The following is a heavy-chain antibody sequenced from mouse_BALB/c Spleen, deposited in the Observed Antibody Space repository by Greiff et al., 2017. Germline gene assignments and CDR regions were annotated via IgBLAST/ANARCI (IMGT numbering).Heavy chain of an antibody. CDR2: LDPANGNT. V-gene: IGHV14-3*02. J-gene: IGHJ3*01. Sequence: EVQLQQSGAELVKPGASVKLSCTASGFNIKDTYMHWVKQRPEQGLEWIGRLDPANGNTKYDPKFQGKATITADTSSNTAYLQLSSLTSEDTAVYYCARGTTPAYWGQGTLVTVSA. CDR3: ARGTTPAY. CDR1: GFNIKDTY. D-gene: IGHD1-1*01.